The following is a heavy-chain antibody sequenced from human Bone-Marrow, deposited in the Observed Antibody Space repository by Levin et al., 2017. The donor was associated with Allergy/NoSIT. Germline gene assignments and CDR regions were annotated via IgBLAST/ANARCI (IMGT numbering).Heavy chain of an antibody. CDR1: GDSINSDDYY. CDR3: ARTDPNDAFET. J-gene: IGHJ3*02. V-gene: IGHV4-30-4*01. Sequence: SSETLSLTCTVSGDSINSDDYYWSWIRQPPGKGLEWIGYIFYSGSTYYNPSLKSRITISIDTSKKQFSLMLTSVTAADTAVYYCARTDPNDAFETWGQGTMVTVSS. CDR2: IFYSGST.